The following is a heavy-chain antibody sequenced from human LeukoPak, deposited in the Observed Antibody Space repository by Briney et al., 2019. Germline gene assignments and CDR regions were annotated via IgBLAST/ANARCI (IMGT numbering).Heavy chain of an antibody. V-gene: IGHV6-1*01. CDR3: ARNRHYDFWSGYVYYFDY. Sequence: SQTLSLTCAISGDSVSSNSAAWNWIRQSPSRGLEWLGRTYYRSKWYNDYAVSVKSRISINPDTSKNQFSLKLSSVTAADTAVYYCARNRHYDFWSGYVYYFDYWGQGTLVTVSS. CDR1: GDSVSSNSAA. D-gene: IGHD3-3*01. J-gene: IGHJ4*02. CDR2: TYYRSKWYN.